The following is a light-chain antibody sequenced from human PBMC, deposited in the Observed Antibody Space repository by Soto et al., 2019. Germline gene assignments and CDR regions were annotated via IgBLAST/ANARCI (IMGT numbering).Light chain of an antibody. J-gene: IGKJ1*01. V-gene: IGKV3-20*01. CDR3: HQHGDSPWT. CDR1: QPVGSAY. Sequence: EIVLTQSPGTLSLSPGDRATLSCRASQPVGSAYLAWYRQTLGQAPRPLIYATSSRATGISDRFSSSGSGTEFTLTISRLEPEDFATYYCHQHGDSPWTFGQGTKVEIK. CDR2: ATS.